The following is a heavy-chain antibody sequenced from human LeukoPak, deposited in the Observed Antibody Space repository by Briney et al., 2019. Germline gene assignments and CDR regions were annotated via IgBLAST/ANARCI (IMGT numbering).Heavy chain of an antibody. CDR2: IMQDGSEK. J-gene: IGHJ4*02. V-gene: IGHV3-7*01. CDR3: ARHPPNYSRPYYFDF. Sequence: GGSLRLSCAASGFTFSSYWMSWVRQAPGKGLEWVANIMQDGSEKYYVDSLMGRFTISRDNAKNSLYLQMNSLRAEDTAAYYCARHPPNYSRPYYFDFWGQGTLVTVSS. D-gene: IGHD1-7*01. CDR1: GFTFSSYW.